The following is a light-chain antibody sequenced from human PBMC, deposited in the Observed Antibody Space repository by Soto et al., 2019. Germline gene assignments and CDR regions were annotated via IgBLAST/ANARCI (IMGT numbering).Light chain of an antibody. J-gene: IGLJ1*01. CDR3: GSWDSSLSAYV. CDR2: DDN. Sequence: QSAMTQPPSVSAAPGQKVTISCSGSSSNIGGNSVSWYQQLPGTAPKLLIYDDNKRPSGIPDRFSGSKSGTSATLGITGFQTGDEADYYCGSWDSSLSAYVFGTGTKVTFL. V-gene: IGLV1-51*01. CDR1: SSNIGGNS.